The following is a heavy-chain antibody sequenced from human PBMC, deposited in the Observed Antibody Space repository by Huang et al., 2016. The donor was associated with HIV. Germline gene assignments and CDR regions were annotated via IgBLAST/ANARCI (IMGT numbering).Heavy chain of an antibody. Sequence: QVQLVQSGAEVKRPGASVKVSCTASGYSFTAYFIHWVRQAPGQGLEWMGWNNLKIGVIHYARNFQGRGTMTSDTSSSTVNMELSGLRSDDTAVYYCARGHTRRDFYDSSGYDFDYWGQGTLVTVSS. CDR2: NNLKIGVI. CDR1: GYSFTAYF. CDR3: ARGHTRRDFYDSSGYDFDY. V-gene: IGHV1-2*07. D-gene: IGHD3-22*01. J-gene: IGHJ4*02.